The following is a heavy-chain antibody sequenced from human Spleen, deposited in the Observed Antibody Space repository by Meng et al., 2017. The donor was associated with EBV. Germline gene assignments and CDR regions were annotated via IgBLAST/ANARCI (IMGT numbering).Heavy chain of an antibody. CDR1: GGTFSSFV. CDR2: IIPIIVSP. CDR3: ARVTCSGASCSYTWFDP. Sequence: QGKPSQSGALGKKPGSVVYVFCNASGGTFSSFVISCMGQAPAKGLEWTGGIIPIIVSPTSAQKFLGRVTITADESTSTDYMELSSLRSEDTAVYYCARVTCSGASCSYTWFDPWGQGTLVTVSS. V-gene: IGHV1-69*12. D-gene: IGHD2-15*01. J-gene: IGHJ5*02.